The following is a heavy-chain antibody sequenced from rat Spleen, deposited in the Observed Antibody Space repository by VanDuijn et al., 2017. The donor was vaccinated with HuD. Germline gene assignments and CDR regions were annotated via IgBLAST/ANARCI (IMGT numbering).Heavy chain of an antibody. CDR2: ISSGGGDT. CDR3: TTALYVMDA. CDR1: RFTFSNYD. J-gene: IGHJ4*01. Sequence: EVQMVESGGGLVQPGRSMKLSCAASRFTFSNYDMAWVRQAPKRGLEWVASISSGGGDTYYPDSVKDRFTISRDNAKSTLYLQMDSLRSEDTASYYCTTALYVMDAWGQGAPVTVSS. V-gene: IGHV5-25*01.